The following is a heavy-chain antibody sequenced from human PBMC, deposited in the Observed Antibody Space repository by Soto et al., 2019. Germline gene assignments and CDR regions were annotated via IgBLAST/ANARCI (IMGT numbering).Heavy chain of an antibody. Sequence: ASVKVSCKVSGYTLTELSMHWVRQAPGKGLEWMGGFDPEDGETIYAQKFQGRVTMTEDTSTDTAYMELSSLRSEDTAVYYCATRGGNYYDSSAERYYYYYGMDVWGQGTTVTVSS. CDR1: GYTLTELS. D-gene: IGHD3-22*01. V-gene: IGHV1-24*01. CDR2: FDPEDGET. J-gene: IGHJ6*02. CDR3: ATRGGNYYDSSAERYYYYYGMDV.